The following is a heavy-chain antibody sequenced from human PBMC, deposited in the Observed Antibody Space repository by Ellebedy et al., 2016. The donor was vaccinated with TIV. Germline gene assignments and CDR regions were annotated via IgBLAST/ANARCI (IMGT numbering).Heavy chain of an antibody. CDR1: GFTFSDYY. D-gene: IGHD3-22*01. CDR3: ARGGSSGYFDS. Sequence: PGGSLRLSCAVSGFTFSDYYMTWIRQAPGMGLEWISYMSSSGAAIYADSVKGRFTISRDNGKNSLHLQMDSLRAEDTAVYYCARGGSSGYFDSWGQGTLVTVSS. J-gene: IGHJ4*02. CDR2: MSSSGAA. V-gene: IGHV3-11*01.